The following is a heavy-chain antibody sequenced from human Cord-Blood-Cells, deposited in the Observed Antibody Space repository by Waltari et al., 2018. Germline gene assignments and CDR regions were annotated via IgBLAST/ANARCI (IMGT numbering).Heavy chain of an antibody. D-gene: IGHD6-13*01. CDR3: ARHLDRAAAGIDY. CDR1: GGSISSSSYY. V-gene: IGHV4-39*01. Sequence: QLQLQESGPGLVKPSETLSLTCTVSGGSISSSSYYWGWIRQPQGKGLEWIGSIYYSGSTYSNPSLKSRVTISVDTSKNQFSLKLSSVTAADTAVYYCARHLDRAAAGIDYWGQGTLVTVSS. CDR2: IYYSGST. J-gene: IGHJ4*02.